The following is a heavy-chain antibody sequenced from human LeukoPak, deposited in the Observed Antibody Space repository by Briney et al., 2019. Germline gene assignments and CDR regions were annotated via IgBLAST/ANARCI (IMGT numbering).Heavy chain of an antibody. CDR1: GYTFTSYG. CDR3: ARSHYSGYDEGDFDY. CDR2: ISAYNGNT. Sequence: ASVKVSCKASGYTFTSYGISWVRQAPGQGLEGMGGISAYNGNTNYAQKLQGRVTMTTDTSTSTAYMELRSLRSDDTAVYYCARSHYSGYDEGDFDYWGQGTLVTVSS. J-gene: IGHJ4*02. V-gene: IGHV1-18*01. D-gene: IGHD5-12*01.